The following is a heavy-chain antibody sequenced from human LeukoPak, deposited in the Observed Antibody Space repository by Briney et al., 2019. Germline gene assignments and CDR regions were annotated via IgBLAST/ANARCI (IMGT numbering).Heavy chain of an antibody. J-gene: IGHJ4*02. V-gene: IGHV4-34*01. CDR1: GGSFSGYY. Sequence: SETLSLTCAVYGGSFSGYYWSWIRQPPGKGLEWIGEINHSGSTNYNPSLKSRVTISVDTSKNQFSLKLSSVTAADTAVYYCARGGNVLRYFDWLYAPGIVDYWGQGTLVTVSS. CDR2: INHSGST. D-gene: IGHD3-9*01. CDR3: ARGGNVLRYFDWLYAPGIVDY.